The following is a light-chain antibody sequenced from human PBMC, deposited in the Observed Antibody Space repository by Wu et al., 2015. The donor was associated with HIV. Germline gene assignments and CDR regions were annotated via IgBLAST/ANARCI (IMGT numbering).Light chain of an antibody. Sequence: MTQSPATLSVSPGERVALSCRVSQSINNNLAWYQQIPGQPPRLLIYDASTRATGVPDRFSGSGSGTDFILTINRLEPEDFAVYFCHQHARTPPTFGTGTRVEIK. J-gene: IGKJ4*01. CDR1: QSINNN. CDR2: DAS. V-gene: IGKV3-20*01. CDR3: HQHARTPPT.